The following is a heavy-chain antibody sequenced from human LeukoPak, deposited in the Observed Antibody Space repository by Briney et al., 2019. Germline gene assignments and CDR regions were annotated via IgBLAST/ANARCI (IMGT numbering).Heavy chain of an antibody. V-gene: IGHV3-30*04. D-gene: IGHD2-15*01. CDR2: ISYDGSNK. CDR3: AKGPVAAITSFDH. Sequence: PGGSLRLSCAASGFTFSSYAMHWVRQAPGKGLEWVAVISYDGSNKYYADSVKGRFTISRDNSKNTLYLQMNSLRPEDTAVYYCAKGPVAAITSFDHWGQGTLVTVSS. CDR1: GFTFSSYA. J-gene: IGHJ4*02.